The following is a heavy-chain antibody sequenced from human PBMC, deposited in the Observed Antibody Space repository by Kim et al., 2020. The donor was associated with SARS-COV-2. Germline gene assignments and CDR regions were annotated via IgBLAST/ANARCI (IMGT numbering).Heavy chain of an antibody. D-gene: IGHD3-22*01. CDR3: ARVVVITPDFDY. Sequence: HYTPSTKRRVTISVDTSKNPFSLELSSVTAADTAVYYCARVVVITPDFDYWGQGTLVTVSS. V-gene: IGHV4-39*01. J-gene: IGHJ4*02.